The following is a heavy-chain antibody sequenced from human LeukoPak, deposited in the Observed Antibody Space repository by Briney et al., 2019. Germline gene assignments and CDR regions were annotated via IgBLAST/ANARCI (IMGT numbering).Heavy chain of an antibody. J-gene: IGHJ4*02. V-gene: IGHV4-59*01. Sequence: KSSDTLSLTCTVSGGSIRSFYWSWIRQPPGKGLEWMGYLYYSGSTNYNRSLKGRVTISVDTSKNQFSLELSSVTAADTAVYYCARDLYCGGDCHYSFDYWGQGTLVTVSS. CDR3: ARDLYCGGDCHYSFDY. CDR1: GGSIRSFY. CDR2: LYYSGST. D-gene: IGHD2-21*02.